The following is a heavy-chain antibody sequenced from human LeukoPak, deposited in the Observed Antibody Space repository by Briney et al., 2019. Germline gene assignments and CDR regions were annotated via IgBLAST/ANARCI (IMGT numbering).Heavy chain of an antibody. J-gene: IGHJ4*02. CDR1: GYTCTGYY. V-gene: IGHV1-2*02. CDR2: INPNSGGT. CDR3: ATEGIAVAEGGFDY. Sequence: ASVKVSCKASGYTCTGYYMHWVRQAPGQGLEWMGWINPNSGGTNYAQKLQGRVTMTTDTSTSTAYMELRSLRSDDTAVYYCATEGIAVAEGGFDYWGQGTLVTVSS. D-gene: IGHD6-19*01.